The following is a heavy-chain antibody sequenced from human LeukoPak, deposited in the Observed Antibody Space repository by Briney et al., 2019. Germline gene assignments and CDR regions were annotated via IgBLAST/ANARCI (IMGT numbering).Heavy chain of an antibody. CDR1: GFTFSSYW. D-gene: IGHD3-22*01. CDR2: VNTDGSST. CDR3: ASALTYYYDSSGRGAFDI. Sequence: GGSLRLSCAASGFTFSSYWMSWVRQAPGKGLVWVSRVNTDGSSTRNADSVKGRFTISRDNAKNTLYLQMNSLRAEDTAVYYCASALTYYYDSSGRGAFDIWGQGTMVTVSS. J-gene: IGHJ3*02. V-gene: IGHV3-74*01.